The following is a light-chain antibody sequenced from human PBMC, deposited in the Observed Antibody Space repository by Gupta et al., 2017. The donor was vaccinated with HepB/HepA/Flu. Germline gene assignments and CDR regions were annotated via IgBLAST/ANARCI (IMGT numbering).Light chain of an antibody. CDR2: DAS. J-gene: IGKJ4*01. CDR3: QQYSNWPPS. V-gene: IGKV3-15*01. CDR1: QSVGSN. Sequence: VMTQSPATLSVSPGDRATLSCRASQSVGSNLAWYQQRPGQAPRLLIYDASTRGTGIPDRFSGSGSGTEVTLTITSLQSEEFAAYYGQQYSNWPPSFGGGTKVEIK.